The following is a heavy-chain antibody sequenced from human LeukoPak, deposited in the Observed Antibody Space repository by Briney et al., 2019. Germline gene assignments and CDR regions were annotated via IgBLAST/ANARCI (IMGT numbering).Heavy chain of an antibody. CDR2: ISGGSGST. CDR3: AKHRFESGGYHSTD. D-gene: IGHD3-22*01. V-gene: IGHV3-23*01. CDR1: GFTFSSYA. Sequence: GGSLRLSCAASGFTFSSYAMSWVRQAPGKGLAWVSTISGGSGSTHCADSVKGRFTISRDNSKNTLYLQMNSLRDEDTAVYYCAKHRFESGGYHSTDWGQGTLVTVSS. J-gene: IGHJ4*02.